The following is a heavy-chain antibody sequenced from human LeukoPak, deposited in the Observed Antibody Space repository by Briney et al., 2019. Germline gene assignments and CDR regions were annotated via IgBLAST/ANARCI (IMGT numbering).Heavy chain of an antibody. CDR2: IYYSGST. Sequence: SETLSLTCTVSGGSISSYYWSWIRQPPGKGLGWIGYIYYSGSTNYNPSLKSRVTISVDTSKNQFSLKLSSVTTADTAVYYCARDSGYGSGSYYTRTVSGFDPWGQGTLVTVSS. CDR3: ARDSGYGSGSYYTRTVSGFDP. V-gene: IGHV4-59*01. CDR1: GGSISSYY. J-gene: IGHJ5*02. D-gene: IGHD3-10*01.